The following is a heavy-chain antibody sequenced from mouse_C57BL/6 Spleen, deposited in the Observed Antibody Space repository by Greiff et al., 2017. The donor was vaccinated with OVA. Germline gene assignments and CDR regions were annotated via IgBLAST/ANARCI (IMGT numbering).Heavy chain of an antibody. J-gene: IGHJ2*01. Sequence: QVQLQQPGAELVMPGASVKLSCKASGYTFTSYWMHWVKQRPGQGLEWIGEIDPSDSYTNYNQKFKGKSTLTVDKSSSTAYMQLSSLTSEDSAVYYCAREVYYYGSGENYFDYWGQGTTLTVSS. CDR3: AREVYYYGSGENYFDY. V-gene: IGHV1-69*01. D-gene: IGHD1-1*01. CDR2: IDPSDSYT. CDR1: GYTFTSYW.